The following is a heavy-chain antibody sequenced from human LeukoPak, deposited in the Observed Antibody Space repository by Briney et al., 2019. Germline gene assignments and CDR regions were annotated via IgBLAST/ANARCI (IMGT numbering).Heavy chain of an antibody. V-gene: IGHV4-38-2*01. CDR3: ARADHFGSGYFDY. Sequence: SETLSLTCAVSGYSISRGYYWGWIRQPPGKGLEWIGSIYHSRSTYYNPSLKSRVPISVDTSKNQFSLKLSSVTAADTAVYYCARADHFGSGYFDYWGQGTLVTVSS. CDR2: IYHSRST. D-gene: IGHD3-3*02. J-gene: IGHJ4*02. CDR1: GYSISRGYY.